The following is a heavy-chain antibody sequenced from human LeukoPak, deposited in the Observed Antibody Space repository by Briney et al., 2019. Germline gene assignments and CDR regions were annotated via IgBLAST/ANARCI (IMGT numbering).Heavy chain of an antibody. CDR2: IYYSGST. V-gene: IGHV4-59*08. D-gene: IGHD3-16*02. CDR1: GGSISSYY. Sequence: SETLSLTCTVSGGSISSYYWSWLRQPPGKGLEWIGYIYYSGSTNYNPSLKSRVTISVDTSKNQFSLKLSSVTAADTAVYYCARQVTFGGVIVLFDYWGQGTLVTVSS. J-gene: IGHJ4*02. CDR3: ARQVTFGGVIVLFDY.